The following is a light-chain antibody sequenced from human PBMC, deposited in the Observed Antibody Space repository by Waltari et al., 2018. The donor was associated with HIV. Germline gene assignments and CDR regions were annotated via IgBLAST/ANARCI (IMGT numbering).Light chain of an antibody. CDR1: SSDLVRSNY. CDR2: DVN. V-gene: IGLV2-11*01. CDR3: CSNAGSHVV. Sequence: QSALTQPRSVSGSPGQAVTISGTGISSDLVRSNYVSWYQQDPGKAPKLMLFDVNKRPSGVPAPFSGSKSGNTASLTISGLQAEDEADYYCCSNAGSHVVFGGGTKVTVL. J-gene: IGLJ2*01.